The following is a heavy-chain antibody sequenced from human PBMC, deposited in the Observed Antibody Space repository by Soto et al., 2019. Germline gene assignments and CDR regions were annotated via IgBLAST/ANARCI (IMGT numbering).Heavy chain of an antibody. V-gene: IGHV6-1*01. J-gene: IGHJ6*03. CDR1: GDSVSGNRAA. CDR3: ATGMLIRGHHYMDA. D-gene: IGHD3-10*01. Sequence: QVQLQQSGPGLVKPSQTLSLTCAISGDSVSGNRAAWNWIRQSPSRGLEWLGRTYYRSKWYIEYAPSKKGRMTINPDTSKNQFSLQLNSVTPEDTAVYYCATGMLIRGHHYMDAWGQGTSVTVSS. CDR2: TYYRSKWYI.